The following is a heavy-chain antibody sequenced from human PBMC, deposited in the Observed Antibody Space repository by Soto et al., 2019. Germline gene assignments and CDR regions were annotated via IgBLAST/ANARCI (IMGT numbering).Heavy chain of an antibody. CDR3: ARDGRGCNYYYYYMDV. V-gene: IGHV3-48*01. CDR2: ISSSSSTI. J-gene: IGHJ6*03. CDR1: GFTFSSYS. Sequence: EVQLVESGGGLVQPGGSLRLSCAASGFTFSSYSMNWVRQAPGKGLEWVSYISSSSSTIYYADSVKGRFTISRDNAKNSLYLQMNSLRAEDTAVYYCARDGRGCNYYYYYMDVWGKGTTVTVSS. D-gene: IGHD1-26*01.